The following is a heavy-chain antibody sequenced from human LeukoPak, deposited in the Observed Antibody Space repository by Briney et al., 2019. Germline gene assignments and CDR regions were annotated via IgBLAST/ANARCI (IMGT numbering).Heavy chain of an antibody. CDR1: GGTFSSYA. Sequence: SVKVSCKASGGTFSSYAISWVRQAPGQGLEWMGGIIPIFGTANYAQKFQGRVTITADESTSTAYMELSSLRSEDTAVYYCARDRRYYYDSSGYQTFDYWGQGTLVTVSS. CDR3: ARDRRYYYDSSGYQTFDY. D-gene: IGHD3-22*01. V-gene: IGHV1-69*13. J-gene: IGHJ4*02. CDR2: IIPIFGTA.